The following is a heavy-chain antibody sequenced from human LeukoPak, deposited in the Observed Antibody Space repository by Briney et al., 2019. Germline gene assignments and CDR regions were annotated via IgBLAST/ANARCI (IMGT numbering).Heavy chain of an antibody. CDR1: GFTFSNYA. D-gene: IGHD3-3*02. J-gene: IGHJ5*02. Sequence: HPGGSLRLSCTASGFTFSNYAMSWVRQAPGKGLEWVSGMSGNGGSTNYADSVKGRFSISRDNSENTLYLQMNSLRAEDTALYYCAKSITSPGKGWFDPWGQGTKVTVSA. V-gene: IGHV3-23*01. CDR2: MSGNGGST. CDR3: AKSITSPGKGWFDP.